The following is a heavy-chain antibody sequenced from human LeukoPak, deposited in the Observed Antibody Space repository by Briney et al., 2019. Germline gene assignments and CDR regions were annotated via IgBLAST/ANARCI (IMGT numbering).Heavy chain of an antibody. D-gene: IGHD3/OR15-3a*01. J-gene: IGHJ5*02. CDR1: GYSLSTVS. CDR3: ATDLDCFLS. CDR2: FDLEDGHT. Sequence: GASVKVSCKVSGYSLSTVSIHWVRQAPGEGLEWMGGFDLEDGHTIYAQKFQGRVTMTEDTSTDTAYMELSSLTSEDTAFYYCATDLDCFLSWGQGTLVTVSS. V-gene: IGHV1-24*01.